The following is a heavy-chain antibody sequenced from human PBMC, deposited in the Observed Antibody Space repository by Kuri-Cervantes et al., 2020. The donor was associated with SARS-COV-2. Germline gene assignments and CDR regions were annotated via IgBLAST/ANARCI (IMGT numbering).Heavy chain of an antibody. J-gene: IGHJ4*02. CDR2: ISYDGSNK. CDR1: GFTFSSYA. CDR3: ARGRVGVKDV. Sequence: GGFLRLSCAASGFTFSSYAMHWVRQAPGKGLEWVAVISYDGSNKYYADSVKGRFTISRDNSTNTLYLQMNNLRGEDTAVHFCARGRVGVKDVWGQGTLVTVSS. D-gene: IGHD2-21*01. V-gene: IGHV3-30-3*01.